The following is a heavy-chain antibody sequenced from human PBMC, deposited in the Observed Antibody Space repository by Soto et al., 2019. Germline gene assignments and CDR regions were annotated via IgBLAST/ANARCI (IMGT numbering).Heavy chain of an antibody. Sequence: SETLSLTCTVSGGSISSYYWSWIRQPPGKGLEWIGYIYYSGSTNYNPSLKSRVTISVDTSKNQFSLKLSSVTAADTAVYYCARDYGDYVIDYWGQRTLVTVSS. D-gene: IGHD4-17*01. CDR3: ARDYGDYVIDY. J-gene: IGHJ4*02. V-gene: IGHV4-59*01. CDR1: GGSISSYY. CDR2: IYYSGST.